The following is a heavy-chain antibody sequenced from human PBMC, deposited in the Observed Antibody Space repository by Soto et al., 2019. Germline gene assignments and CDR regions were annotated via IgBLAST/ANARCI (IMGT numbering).Heavy chain of an antibody. J-gene: IGHJ4*02. D-gene: IGHD3-3*01. Sequence: PGGSLRLSCAASGFTFSSYGMHWVRQAPGKGLEWVAVISYDGSNKYYADSVKGRFTISRDNSKNTLYLQMNSLRAEDTAVYYCAKGRGRIWSGYLVDYFDYWGQGTLVTVSS. CDR3: AKGRGRIWSGYLVDYFDY. V-gene: IGHV3-30*18. CDR2: ISYDGSNK. CDR1: GFTFSSYG.